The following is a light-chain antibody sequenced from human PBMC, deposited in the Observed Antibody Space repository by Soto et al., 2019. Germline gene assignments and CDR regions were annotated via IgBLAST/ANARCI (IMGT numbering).Light chain of an antibody. CDR3: QQYATSPWT. Sequence: EILLTQSPGTLSLSPGERATLSCRASQSVSSRYFAWYQQKPGQAPRLLIYGASSRATGIPDRFSGSGSGTDFTLTISRLEPEDFAVYYCQQYATSPWTFGHGSKVEVK. J-gene: IGKJ1*01. CDR2: GAS. V-gene: IGKV3-20*01. CDR1: QSVSSRY.